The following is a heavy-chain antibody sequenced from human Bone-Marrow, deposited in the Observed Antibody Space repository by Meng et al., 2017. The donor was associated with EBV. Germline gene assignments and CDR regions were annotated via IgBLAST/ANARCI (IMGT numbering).Heavy chain of an antibody. Sequence: QVQLVKSGAEVKKPGSAVKVSCKTPGGTFSSDAISWVRYAPGQGLEWMGGLIPMLGAPNYAQKFQDRVTIIADKSTSIHYMELSSLRSDDTAVYYCASESGRGYTPDYWGRGTLVTVSS. D-gene: IGHD3-10*01. CDR3: ASESGRGYTPDY. CDR1: GGTFSSDA. V-gene: IGHV1-69*06. J-gene: IGHJ4*02. CDR2: LIPMLGAP.